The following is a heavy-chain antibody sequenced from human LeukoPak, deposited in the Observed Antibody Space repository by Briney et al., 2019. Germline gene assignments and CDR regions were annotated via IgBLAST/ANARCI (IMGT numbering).Heavy chain of an antibody. CDR3: VAAGPNYYYSYGMDV. V-gene: IGHV1-3*01. Sequence: ASVKVSCKASGYTFTSYGISWVRQAPGQGLEWMGWINAGNGNTKYSQKFQGRVTITRDTSASTAYMELSSLKSEDTAVYYCVAAGPNYYYSYGMDVWGQGTRVTVSS. CDR1: GYTFTSYG. J-gene: IGHJ6*02. CDR2: INAGNGNT. D-gene: IGHD6-13*01.